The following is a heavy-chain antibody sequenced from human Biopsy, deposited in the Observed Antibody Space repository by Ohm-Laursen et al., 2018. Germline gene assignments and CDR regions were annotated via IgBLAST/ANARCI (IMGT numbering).Heavy chain of an antibody. CDR1: GGAIRSYY. D-gene: IGHD1-26*01. J-gene: IGHJ2*01. V-gene: IGHV4-59*08. Sequence: SETLSLTCTVSGGAIRSYYWSWIRQPPGKGPEWIGYIYYTGSTNYTPSLKSRVAISVDTSMNPLSLRLTSVTAADTAVYYCARHAPSYSGSYWRYFDLWGRGTLVTVSS. CDR2: IYYTGST. CDR3: ARHAPSYSGSYWRYFDL.